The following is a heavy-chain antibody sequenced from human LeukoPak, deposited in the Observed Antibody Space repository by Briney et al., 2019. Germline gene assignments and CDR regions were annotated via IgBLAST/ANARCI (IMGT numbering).Heavy chain of an antibody. CDR3: ALNNYYYYGMDV. Sequence: GALRLSCAASGFTFSSYGMHWARQAPGKGLEWVAVISYDGSNKYYADSVKGRFTISRDNSKNTLYLQMNSLRAEDTAVYYCALNNYYYYGMDVWGQGTTVTVSS. CDR1: GFTFSSYG. J-gene: IGHJ6*02. V-gene: IGHV3-30*03. CDR2: ISYDGSNK.